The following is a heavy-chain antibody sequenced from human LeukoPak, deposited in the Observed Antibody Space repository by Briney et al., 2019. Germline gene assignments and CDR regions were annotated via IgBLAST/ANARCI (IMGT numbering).Heavy chain of an antibody. Sequence: GGSLRLSCAASGFTFSSYSMNWVRQAPGKGLEWVSYISSSSSTIYYADSVKGRFTISRDNAKNSLYLQMNSLRAEDTAVYYCARDRDSGSRKIDYWGQGTLVTVSS. CDR1: GFTFSSYS. CDR3: ARDRDSGSRKIDY. V-gene: IGHV3-48*04. CDR2: ISSSSSTI. J-gene: IGHJ4*02. D-gene: IGHD1-26*01.